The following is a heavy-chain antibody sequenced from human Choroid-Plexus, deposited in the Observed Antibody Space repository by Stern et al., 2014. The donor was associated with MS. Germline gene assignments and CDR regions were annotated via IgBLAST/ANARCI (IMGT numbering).Heavy chain of an antibody. V-gene: IGHV3-30*18. CDR2: VSYDVSNK. Sequence: VQLVESGGGVVKPGRPLRLSCVASGFTFGSCAMHWVRQAPGKGLEWVAVVSYDVSNKYYADSVKGRFTISRDNSQNTLYMQMSSLRPEYTAVYYCAKDRHYFTYFFDHWGQGSLFTVSS. J-gene: IGHJ5*02. CDR1: GFTFGSCA. CDR3: AKDRHYFTYFFDH. D-gene: IGHD2/OR15-2a*01.